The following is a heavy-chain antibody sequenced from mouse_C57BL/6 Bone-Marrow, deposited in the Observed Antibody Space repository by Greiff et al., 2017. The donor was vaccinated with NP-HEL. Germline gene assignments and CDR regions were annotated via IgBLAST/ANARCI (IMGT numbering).Heavy chain of an antibody. CDR3: ARQDSNYVWFAY. D-gene: IGHD2-5*01. J-gene: IGHJ3*01. V-gene: IGHV5-12*01. CDR2: ISNGGGST. Sequence: EVKLVESGGGLVQPGGSLKLSCTASGFTFSDYYMYWVRQTPEKRLEWVAYISNGGGSTYYPDTVKGRFTISRDNAKNTLYLQMSRLKSEDTAMYYCARQDSNYVWFAYWGQGTLVTVSA. CDR1: GFTFSDYY.